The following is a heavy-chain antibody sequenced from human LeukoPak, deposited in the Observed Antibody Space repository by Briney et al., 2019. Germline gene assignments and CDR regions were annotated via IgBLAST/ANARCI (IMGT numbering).Heavy chain of an antibody. D-gene: IGHD3-10*01. CDR2: INPNSGGT. J-gene: IGHJ6*03. CDR1: GYTFTGYY. CDR3: AREMPYYGSGSYYGDRYYYMDV. V-gene: IGHV1-2*02. Sequence: ASAKVSCKASGYTFTGYYMHWVRQAPGQGLEWMGWINPNSGGTNYTQKFQGRVTMTRDTSISTAYMELSRLRSDDTAVYYCAREMPYYGSGSYYGDRYYYMDVWGKGTTVTVSS.